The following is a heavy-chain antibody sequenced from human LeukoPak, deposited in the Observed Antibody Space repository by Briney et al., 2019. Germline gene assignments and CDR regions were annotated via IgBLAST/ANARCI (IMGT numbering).Heavy chain of an antibody. V-gene: IGHV3-66*02. CDR3: ARGFFNFED. Sequence: GGSLRLSCAVSGISVSGYYMSWVRQAPGRGLEWVSVIYSGGDTSYADSVRGRFTVSRDNANNTVDLHMNGLRPEDTAFYYCARGFFNFEDWGRGTLVNVSS. CDR2: IYSGGDT. CDR1: GISVSGYY. D-gene: IGHD3-3*01. J-gene: IGHJ4*02.